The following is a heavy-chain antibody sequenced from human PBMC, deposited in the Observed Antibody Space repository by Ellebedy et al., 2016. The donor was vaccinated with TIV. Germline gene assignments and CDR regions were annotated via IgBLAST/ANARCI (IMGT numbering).Heavy chain of an antibody. Sequence: GGSLRLSXAASGFTFSSYWMHWVRQAPGKGLVWVSRINSDGSSTSYADSVKGRFTISRDNAKNSLYLQMNSLRAEDTAVYYCASRRTTVTTYYYYYYYMDVWGKGTTVTVSS. D-gene: IGHD4-11*01. V-gene: IGHV3-74*01. CDR2: INSDGSST. CDR3: ASRRTTVTTYYYYYYYMDV. CDR1: GFTFSSYW. J-gene: IGHJ6*03.